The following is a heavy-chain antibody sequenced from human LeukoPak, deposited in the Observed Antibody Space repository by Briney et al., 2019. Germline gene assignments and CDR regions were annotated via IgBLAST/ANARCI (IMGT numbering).Heavy chain of an antibody. CDR3: ARDPQYYFDSSGFDY. Sequence: KPGGSLRLSCAASGFTFSRYTMHWVRQAPGEGLEWVSSISDSSTYIYYADSVKGRFTTSRDNANNTLHLQMNSLRVEDTAVYFCARDPQYYFDSSGFDYWGQGVFVTASS. CDR2: ISDSSTYI. V-gene: IGHV3-21*04. CDR1: GFTFSRYT. D-gene: IGHD3-22*01. J-gene: IGHJ4*02.